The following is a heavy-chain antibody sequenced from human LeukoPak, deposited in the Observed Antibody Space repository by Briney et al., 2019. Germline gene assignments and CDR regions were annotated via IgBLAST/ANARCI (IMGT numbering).Heavy chain of an antibody. Sequence: PGGSLRLSCAASGFTFSSYGMHWVRQAPGKGLEWVAVIWYDGSNKYYADSVKGRFTISRDNSKNTLYLQMNSLGAEDTAVYYCARVPLYCSSTSCWSWFDPWGQGTLVTVSS. J-gene: IGHJ5*02. D-gene: IGHD2-2*01. V-gene: IGHV3-33*01. CDR2: IWYDGSNK. CDR3: ARVPLYCSSTSCWSWFDP. CDR1: GFTFSSYG.